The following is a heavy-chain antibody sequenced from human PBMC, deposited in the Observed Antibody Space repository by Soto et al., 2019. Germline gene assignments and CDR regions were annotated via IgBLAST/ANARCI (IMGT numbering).Heavy chain of an antibody. CDR2: LSAGATAT. CDR1: GFPVTGFA. J-gene: IGHJ4*02. D-gene: IGHD4-17*01. Sequence: PGGSLRLSCAASGFPVTGFAMSWVRQAPXKGLEWVAALSAGATATYYADSVKGRFTMSKDGPRNTLYLQMNFLRAEDTAIYYCARCDSAGDYYQERFNDYWGQGTLVTVSS. CDR3: ARCDSAGDYYQERFNDY. V-gene: IGHV3-23*01.